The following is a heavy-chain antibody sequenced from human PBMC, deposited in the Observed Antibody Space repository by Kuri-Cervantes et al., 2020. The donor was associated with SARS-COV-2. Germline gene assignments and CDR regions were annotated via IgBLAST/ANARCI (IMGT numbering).Heavy chain of an antibody. CDR2: IDPSDSYT. V-gene: IGHV5-10-1*01. CDR1: GYSFTSYW. CDR3: ARRNGYNQDY. D-gene: IGHD5-24*01. Sequence: GGSLRLSCKGSGYSFTSYWISWVRQMPGKGLEWMGRIDPSDSYTNYSPSFQGHVTISADKSISTAYLQWSSLKASDTAVYYCARRNGYNQDYWGQGTLVTVSS. J-gene: IGHJ4*02.